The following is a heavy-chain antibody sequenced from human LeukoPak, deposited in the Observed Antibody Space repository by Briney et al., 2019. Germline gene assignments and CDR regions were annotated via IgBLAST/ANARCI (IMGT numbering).Heavy chain of an antibody. D-gene: IGHD6-19*01. CDR2: IYHSGST. V-gene: IGHV4-38-2*01. Sequence: SETLSLTCAVSGNSIGSSYYWGWIRQPPGKGLEWIASIYHSGSTYYNPSLKSRVTISMVTSKNEFSLRLSSVTAADAAVYYCARHEQWLVPVDYWGQGALVTVSS. CDR1: GNSIGSSYY. J-gene: IGHJ4*02. CDR3: ARHEQWLVPVDY.